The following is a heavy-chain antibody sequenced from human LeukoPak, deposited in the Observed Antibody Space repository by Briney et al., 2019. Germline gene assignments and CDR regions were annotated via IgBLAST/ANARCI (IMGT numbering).Heavy chain of an antibody. CDR2: IKQDGSEK. CDR3: ARVGD. J-gene: IGHJ4*02. V-gene: IGHV3-7*01. Sequence: GGSLRLSCAASGFTVSSNYMTWVRQAPGKGLEWVANIKQDGSEKYYVDSVKGRLTISRDNAKNSLYLQMNSLRAEDTAVYYCARVGDWGQGTLVTVSS. CDR1: GFTVSSNY. D-gene: IGHD3-16*01.